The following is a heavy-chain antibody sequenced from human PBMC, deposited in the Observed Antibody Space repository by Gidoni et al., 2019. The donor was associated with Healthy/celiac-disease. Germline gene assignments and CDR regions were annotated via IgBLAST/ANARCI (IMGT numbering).Heavy chain of an antibody. CDR1: GGSISSGGYY. CDR3: ARDTRVAVAGTHYGMDV. CDR2: VYYSGST. Sequence: QVQLQESGPGLVKPSQTLSLTCTVPGGSISSGGYYWSWIRQHPGKGLEWIGYVYYSGSTYYNPSLKSRVTISVDTSKNQFSLKLSSVTAADTAVYYCARDTRVAVAGTHYGMDVWGQGTTVTVSS. J-gene: IGHJ6*02. D-gene: IGHD6-19*01. V-gene: IGHV4-31*03.